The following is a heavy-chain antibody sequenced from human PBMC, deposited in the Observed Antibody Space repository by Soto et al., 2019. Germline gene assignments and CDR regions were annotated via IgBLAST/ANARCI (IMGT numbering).Heavy chain of an antibody. D-gene: IGHD3-22*01. Sequence: GASVKVSCKASGGTFSSSSISWVRQAPGQGLEWMGGIIPIFGTANYTQKFQGRVTITADESTSTAYMELSSLSSDDTAVYYCAIPIRSYYETGGQSAWFDPWGQGTLVTVSS. CDR2: IIPIFGTA. V-gene: IGHV1-69*13. CDR1: GGTFSSSS. CDR3: AIPIRSYYETGGQSAWFDP. J-gene: IGHJ5*02.